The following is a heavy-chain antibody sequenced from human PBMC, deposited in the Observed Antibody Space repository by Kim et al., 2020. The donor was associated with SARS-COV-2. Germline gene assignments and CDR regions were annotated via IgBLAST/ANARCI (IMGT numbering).Heavy chain of an antibody. J-gene: IGHJ6*02. Sequence: GGSLRLSCAASGFSFSSYGMHWVRQAPGKGLEWVAFISYDGSNKNYADSVKGRFTISRDKSKNTLFLQMNSLTGEDTAVYYCAKDQYYDILPPYYAMDVWGRGTTITVSS. V-gene: IGHV3-30*18. CDR2: ISYDGSNK. CDR3: AKDQYYDILPPYYAMDV. CDR1: GFSFSSYG. D-gene: IGHD3-9*01.